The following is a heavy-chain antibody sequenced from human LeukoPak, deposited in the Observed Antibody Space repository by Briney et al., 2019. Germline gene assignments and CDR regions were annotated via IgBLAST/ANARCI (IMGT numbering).Heavy chain of an antibody. CDR1: GYSISSIYY. J-gene: IGHJ3*02. CDR2: IYHSGST. CDR3: ARRLANSSGHRDAFDI. Sequence: SETLSLTCTVSGYSISSIYYWGWIRQPLGKGLEWIGSIYHSGSTYYNPSLKSRVTISVDTSKNQFSLKLSSATAADTAVYYCARRLANSSGHRDAFDIWGQGTMVTVSS. D-gene: IGHD6-19*01. V-gene: IGHV4-38-2*02.